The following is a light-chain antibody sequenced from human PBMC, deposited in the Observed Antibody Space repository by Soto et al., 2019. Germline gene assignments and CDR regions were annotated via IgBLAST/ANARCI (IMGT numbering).Light chain of an antibody. V-gene: IGLV4-69*01. Sequence: QSVLTQSPSASASLGASVKLTCTLSSGHSSYAIAWHQQQPEKGPRYLMKLNSDGSHSKGDGIPDRFSGSSSGAERSLTISSRQSEDEADYYCQTWGSGTVVFGGGTKVTVL. J-gene: IGLJ2*01. CDR3: QTWGSGTVV. CDR1: SGHSSYA. CDR2: LNSDGSH.